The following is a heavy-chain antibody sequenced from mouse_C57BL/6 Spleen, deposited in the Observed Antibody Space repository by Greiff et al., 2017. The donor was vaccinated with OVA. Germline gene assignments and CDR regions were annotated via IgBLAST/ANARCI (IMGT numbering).Heavy chain of an antibody. CDR2: ISSGSSTI. D-gene: IGHD4-1*01. V-gene: IGHV5-17*01. CDR1: GFTFSDYG. CDR3: ARAGTPFDY. J-gene: IGHJ2*01. Sequence: EVKLVESGGGLVKPGGSLKLSCAASGFTFSDYGMHWVRQAPEKGLEWVAYISSGSSTIYYADTVKGRFTISRDNAKNTLFLQMTSLRSEDTAMYYCARAGTPFDYWGQGTTLTVSS.